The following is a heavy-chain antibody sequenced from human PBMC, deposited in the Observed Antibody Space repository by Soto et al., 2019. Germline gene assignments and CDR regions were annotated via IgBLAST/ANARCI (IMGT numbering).Heavy chain of an antibody. CDR2: ISYDGSNK. J-gene: IGHJ6*02. CDR1: GFTFSSYG. CDR3: AKDAIIVVVTAPNYGMDV. Sequence: QVQLVESGGGVVQPGRSLRLSCAASGFTFSSYGMHWVRQAPGKGLEWVAVISYDGSNKYYADSVKGRFTISRDNSKNTLYLQMNSLRAEDTAVYYCAKDAIIVVVTAPNYGMDVWGQGTTVTVSS. V-gene: IGHV3-30*18. D-gene: IGHD2-21*02.